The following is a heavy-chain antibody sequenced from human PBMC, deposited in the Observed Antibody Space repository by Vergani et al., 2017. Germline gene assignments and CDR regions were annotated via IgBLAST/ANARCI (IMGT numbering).Heavy chain of an antibody. V-gene: IGHV3-21*01. CDR1: GFTFSSYG. Sequence: VLLVESGGGVVQPGRSLRLSCAVSGFTFSSYGMHWVRQAPGKGLEWVSSISSSSSYIYYADSVKGRFTISRDNAKNSLYLQMNSLRAEDTAVYYCARDSTGPWGQGTLVTVSS. CDR3: ARDSTGP. CDR2: ISSSSSYI. J-gene: IGHJ5*02.